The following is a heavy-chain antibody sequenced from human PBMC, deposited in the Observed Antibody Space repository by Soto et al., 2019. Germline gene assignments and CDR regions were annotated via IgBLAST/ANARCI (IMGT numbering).Heavy chain of an antibody. D-gene: IGHD3-10*01. J-gene: IGHJ6*02. CDR1: GFTFDDYT. Sequence: GGSLRLSCAASGFTFDDYTMHWVRQAPGKGLEWVSLISWDGGSTYYADSVKGRFTISRDNSKNSLYLQMNSLRTEDTALYYCARVRGVISYYGMDVWGQGTTVTVSS. CDR3: ARVRGVISYYGMDV. CDR2: ISWDGGST. V-gene: IGHV3-43*01.